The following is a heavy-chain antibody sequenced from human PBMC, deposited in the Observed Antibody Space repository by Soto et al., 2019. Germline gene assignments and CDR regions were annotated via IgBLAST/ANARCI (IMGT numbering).Heavy chain of an antibody. CDR1: GGSSTRGTSY. Sequence: PSETLSLTCTVSGGSSTRGTSYWSWIRDHPGKGLEWIGYIYYSGSAYYNPYLKSRLTISVDTAKNQFSLKLSSVTAADTAVYYCARGITIFRVVYFDYWGQGTLITVS. D-gene: IGHD3-3*01. V-gene: IGHV4-31*03. CDR3: ARGITIFRVVYFDY. CDR2: IYYSGSA. J-gene: IGHJ4*02.